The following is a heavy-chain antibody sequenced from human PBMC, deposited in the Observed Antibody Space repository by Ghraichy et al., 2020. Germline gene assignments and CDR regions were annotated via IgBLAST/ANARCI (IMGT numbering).Heavy chain of an antibody. V-gene: IGHV3-73*01. CDR2: IRSNANSYAT. CDR1: GFTFSGSA. J-gene: IGHJ4*02. Sequence: GGSLRLSCAASGFTFSGSAMGWVRQASGKGLEWVGRIRSNANSYATEYAESVKGRFTISRDDSKNTALLQMKSLKTEATAVYYCTRHGSSNTYDYDHSGPTHFDDWGQGTLVTVSS. CDR3: TRHGSSNTYDYDHSGPTHFDD. D-gene: IGHD3-22*01.